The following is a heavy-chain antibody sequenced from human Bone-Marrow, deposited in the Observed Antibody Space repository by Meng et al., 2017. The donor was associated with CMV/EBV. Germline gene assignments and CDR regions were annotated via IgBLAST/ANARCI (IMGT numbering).Heavy chain of an antibody. D-gene: IGHD4-23*01. CDR3: ARDLGLHGGNSVFIMVRAFDI. Sequence: ASVKVSCKAYGYTFTGYYMHWVRQAPGQGLEWMGWINPNRGGTNYAQKFQGRVTMTRDTSISTAYMELSRLRSDDTAVYYCARDLGLHGGNSVFIMVRAFDIWGQGTMVTV. CDR1: GYTFTGYY. CDR2: INPNRGGT. V-gene: IGHV1-2*02. J-gene: IGHJ3*02.